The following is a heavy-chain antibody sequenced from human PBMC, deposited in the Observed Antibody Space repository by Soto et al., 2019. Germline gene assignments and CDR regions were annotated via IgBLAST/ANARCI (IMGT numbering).Heavy chain of an antibody. Sequence: GGSLRLSCAASGFTFSNYAMNWVRQAPGKGLEWVSSISGSGGSTSYADSVKGRFTTSRDNSKNTVYLQMSSLRAEDTAVYYCTKDPDDGTYTNFNFWGQGTLVTVSS. CDR3: TKDPDDGTYTNFNF. CDR1: GFTFSNYA. V-gene: IGHV3-23*01. CDR2: ISGSGGST. J-gene: IGHJ4*02. D-gene: IGHD1-26*01.